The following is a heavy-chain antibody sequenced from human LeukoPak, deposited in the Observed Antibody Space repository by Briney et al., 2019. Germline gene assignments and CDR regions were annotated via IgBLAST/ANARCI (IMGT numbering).Heavy chain of an antibody. CDR3: ARKSYDSSGYYSVLDY. Sequence: SVKVSCKASGYTFTGYNMHWVRQAPGQGLEWMGWINPNSGGTNYAQKFQGRVTMTRDTSISTAYMELSRLRSDDTAVYYCARKSYDSSGYYSVLDYWGQGTLVTVSS. CDR1: GYTFTGYN. J-gene: IGHJ4*02. V-gene: IGHV1-2*02. CDR2: INPNSGGT. D-gene: IGHD3-22*01.